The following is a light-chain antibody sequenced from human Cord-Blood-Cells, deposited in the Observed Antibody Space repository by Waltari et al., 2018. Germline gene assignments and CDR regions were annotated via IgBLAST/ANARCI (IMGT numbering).Light chain of an antibody. J-gene: IGLJ3*02. CDR2: QDS. Sequence: SYELTQPPSVSVSPGQTASITCSGAKLGDKYACWYQQKPGQSPVLVIYQDSKRPAGIPERFSGSNSGNTATLTISGTQAMDEADYYCQAWDSSFWVFGGGTKLTVL. CDR3: QAWDSSFWV. CDR1: KLGDKY. V-gene: IGLV3-1*01.